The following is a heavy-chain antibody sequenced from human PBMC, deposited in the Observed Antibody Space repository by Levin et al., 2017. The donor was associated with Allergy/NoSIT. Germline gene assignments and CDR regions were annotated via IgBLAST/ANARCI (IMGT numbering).Heavy chain of an antibody. J-gene: IGHJ4*02. D-gene: IGHD1-26*01. V-gene: IGHV3-11*01. Sequence: GGSLRLSCAASGFTFSDYYMSWIRQAPGKGLEWVSYISSSGSTIYYADSVKGRFTISRDNAKNSLYLQMNSLRAEDTAVYYCARGWAHYSGSYSYFDYWGQGTLVTVSS. CDR2: ISSSGSTI. CDR3: ARGWAHYSGSYSYFDY. CDR1: GFTFSDYY.